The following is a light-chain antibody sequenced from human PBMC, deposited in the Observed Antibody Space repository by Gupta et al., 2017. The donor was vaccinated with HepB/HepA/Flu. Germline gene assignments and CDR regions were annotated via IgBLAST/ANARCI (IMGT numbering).Light chain of an antibody. CDR1: QNLLYSSNNKNY. J-gene: IGKJ1*01. CDR2: WAS. CDR3: QQYYSSLWT. Sequence: DIVMTQSPDSLAVSLGERATIDCKSSQNLLYSSNNKNYLAWYQQKPGQPPRLLIYWASTRESGVPDQFRGSGSGTDFTLTISSLQAEDVAVYYCQQYYSSLWTFGRGTKVEIK. V-gene: IGKV4-1*01.